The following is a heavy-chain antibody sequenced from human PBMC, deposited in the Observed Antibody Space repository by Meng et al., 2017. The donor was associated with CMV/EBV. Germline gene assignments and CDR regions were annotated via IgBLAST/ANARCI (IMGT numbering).Heavy chain of an antibody. J-gene: IGHJ6*02. CDR3: ARAYYDFWSGYFRNPNGMDV. Sequence: GESLKISCAASGFTFSSYAMHWVRQAPGKGLEWVAVISYDGSNKYYADSVKGRFTISRDNSKNTLYLQMNSLRAEDTAVYYCARAYYDFWSGYFRNPNGMDVWGQGTTVTVSS. V-gene: IGHV3-30*04. CDR2: ISYDGSNK. D-gene: IGHD3-3*01. CDR1: GFTFSSYA.